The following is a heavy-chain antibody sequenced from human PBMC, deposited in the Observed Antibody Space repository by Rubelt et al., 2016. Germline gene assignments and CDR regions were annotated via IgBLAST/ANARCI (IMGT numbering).Heavy chain of an antibody. CDR2: IWYDGSNK. D-gene: IGHD2-8*01. Sequence: QVQLVESGGGVVQPGRSLRLSCAASGFTFSNYGMHWVRQAPGKGLEWVAVIWYDGSNKYYADSVKGRFAISRDNSKKTLYLQMNSLRVEYTAVYSCARDETTWWMESWGQGTLVTVSS. V-gene: IGHV3-33*01. CDR1: GFTFSNYG. J-gene: IGHJ5*02. CDR3: ARDETTWWMES.